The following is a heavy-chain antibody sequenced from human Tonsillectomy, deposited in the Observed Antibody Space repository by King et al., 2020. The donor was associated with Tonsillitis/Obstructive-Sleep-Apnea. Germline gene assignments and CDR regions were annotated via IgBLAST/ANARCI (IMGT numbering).Heavy chain of an antibody. D-gene: IGHD5-24*01. CDR1: GFTLSSDS. V-gene: IGHV3-48*02. J-gene: IGHJ2*01. CDR3: ARDHQMGRYWYFDL. Sequence: VQLVESGGGLVQPGGSLRLSCAASGFTLSSDSMNWVRQAPGKGLEWVSYISSSSSTIYYADSVKGRFTISRDNAKNSLYLQMNSLRDEDTAVYYCARDHQMGRYWYFDLWGRGTLVTVSS. CDR2: ISSSSSTI.